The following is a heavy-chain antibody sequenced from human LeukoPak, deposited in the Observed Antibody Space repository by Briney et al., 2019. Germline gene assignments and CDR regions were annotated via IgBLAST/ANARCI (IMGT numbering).Heavy chain of an antibody. CDR1: GYTFTHYG. D-gene: IGHD6-19*01. CDR3: ARGGIAVAGYRDY. V-gene: IGHV1-18*01. Sequence: ASVKVSYKASGYTFTHYGISWVRQAPGQGLEWMGWISADNGNTYYTQNFQGRVSMTTDTSTSTAYMEVRSLRSDDTAVYYCARGGIAVAGYRDYWGQGTLVTVSS. CDR2: ISADNGNT. J-gene: IGHJ4*02.